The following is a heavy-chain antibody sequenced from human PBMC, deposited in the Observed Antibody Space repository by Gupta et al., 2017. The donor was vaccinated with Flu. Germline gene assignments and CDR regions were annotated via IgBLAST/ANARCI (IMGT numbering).Heavy chain of an antibody. D-gene: IGHD2-15*01. V-gene: IGHV3-7*01. CDR2: INQDAREK. Sequence: EAQLVESGGGLVQPGGSLRLSCAASGFTSSRFWVSWVRQAPGKGLEWVANINQDAREKYYVDSVKARFTISRDNAKNSVYLQMNSLRAEDTAVYYCAISPSTPVGSDVGYWGQGTLVTVSS. CDR3: AISPSTPVGSDVGY. J-gene: IGHJ4*02. CDR1: GFTSSRFW.